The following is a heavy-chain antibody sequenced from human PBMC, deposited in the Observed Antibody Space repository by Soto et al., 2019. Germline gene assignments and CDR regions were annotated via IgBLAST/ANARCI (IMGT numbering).Heavy chain of an antibody. CDR2: IYDSVNT. D-gene: IGHD3-9*01. V-gene: IGHV4-31*03. CDR3: ARVDHRGYFAILTDY. J-gene: IGHJ4*02. CDR1: GDSLSSGGHY. Sequence: TLSLTCTVSGDSLSSGGHYWSWIRQHPGKGLEWIGHIYDSVNTYYSPSLRSRVTISADMSKNQFSLNLRSVTAADTAVYYCARVDHRGYFAILTDYWGQGTLVTVSS.